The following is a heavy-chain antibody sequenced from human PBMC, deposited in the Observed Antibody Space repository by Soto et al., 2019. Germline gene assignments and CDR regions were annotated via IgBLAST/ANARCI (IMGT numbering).Heavy chain of an antibody. V-gene: IGHV3-72*01. J-gene: IGHJ4*02. CDR1: GFTFSDHY. CDR2: SRNKANSYST. D-gene: IGHD1-26*01. Sequence: EVQLVESGGGLVQPGGSLRLSCAASGFTFSDHYMDWVRQAPGKGLEWVGRSRNKANSYSTEYAASVKGRCTISRDESKNSLYLQMNSLKTEDTAVYYCARFSGSYTRGLDYWGQGTLVTVSS. CDR3: ARFSGSYTRGLDY.